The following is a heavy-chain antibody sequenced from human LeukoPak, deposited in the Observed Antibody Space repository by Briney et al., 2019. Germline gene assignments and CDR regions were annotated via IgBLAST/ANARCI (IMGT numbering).Heavy chain of an antibody. CDR2: IYHSGST. J-gene: IGHJ4*02. CDR1: GGSISSGGYY. D-gene: IGHD3-3*01. V-gene: IGHV4-30-2*01. Sequence: SETLSLTCTVSGGSISSGGYYWSWIRQPPGKGLEWIGYIYHSGSTYYNPSLKSRVTISVDRSKNQFSLKLSSVTAADTAVYYCARGITIFGVAPGYWGQGTLVTVSS. CDR3: ARGITIFGVAPGY.